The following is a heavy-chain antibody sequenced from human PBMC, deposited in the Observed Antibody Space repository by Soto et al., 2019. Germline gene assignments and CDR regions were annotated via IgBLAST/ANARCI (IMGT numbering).Heavy chain of an antibody. V-gene: IGHV4-59*01. CDR1: GDSISTYY. Sequence: KPSETLSLTCTVSGDSISTYYWSWIRQPPGKGLQWIGYIFYSGGTAYNPSLESRVTISLDMSKKQFSLKLNSMTAADTAVYYCARVQLVHKVIDYWGQGTQVTVSS. CDR2: IFYSGGT. CDR3: ARVQLVHKVIDY. J-gene: IGHJ4*02. D-gene: IGHD1-1*01.